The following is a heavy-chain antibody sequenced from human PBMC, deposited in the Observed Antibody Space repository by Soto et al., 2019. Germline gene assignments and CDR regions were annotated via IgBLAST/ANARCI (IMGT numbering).Heavy chain of an antibody. D-gene: IGHD5-12*01. V-gene: IGHV4-30-2*01. Sequence: QLQLQESGSGLVKPSQTLSLTCAVPGGSISSGGYSWSWIRQPPGKGLEWIGYIYHSGSTYYNPSLKSRVTIVVDRSKNQFSLKLSSVTAADTAVYYCAAGGGLPRYYWGQGTLVTVSS. CDR3: AAGGGLPRYY. CDR1: GGSISSGGYS. CDR2: IYHSGST. J-gene: IGHJ4*02.